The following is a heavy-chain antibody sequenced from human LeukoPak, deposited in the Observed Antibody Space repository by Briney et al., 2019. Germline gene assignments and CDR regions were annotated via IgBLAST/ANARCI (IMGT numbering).Heavy chain of an antibody. V-gene: IGHV1-8*01. Sequence: ASVKVSCKASGYTFTSYDINWVRQATGQGLEWMGWMNPNSGNTGYAQKFQGRVTMTRNTSISTAYMDLSSLRSEDTAVYHCARAPRNSSTMLDFWGQGTLVTISS. D-gene: IGHD6-13*01. J-gene: IGHJ4*02. CDR3: ARAPRNSSTMLDF. CDR2: MNPNSGNT. CDR1: GYTFTSYD.